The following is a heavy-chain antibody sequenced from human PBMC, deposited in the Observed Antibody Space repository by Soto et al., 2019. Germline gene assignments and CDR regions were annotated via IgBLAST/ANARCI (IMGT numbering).Heavy chain of an antibody. Sequence: ASVKVSCKASGYTFTGYYMHWVRQAPGQGLEWMGWINPNSGGTNYAQKFQGWVTMTRDTSISTAYMELSRLRSDDTAVYYCARTGAILSGSYSPDPRLDYWGQGTLVTAPQ. CDR1: GYTFTGYY. CDR3: ARTGAILSGSYSPDPRLDY. CDR2: INPNSGGT. D-gene: IGHD1-26*01. J-gene: IGHJ4*02. V-gene: IGHV1-2*04.